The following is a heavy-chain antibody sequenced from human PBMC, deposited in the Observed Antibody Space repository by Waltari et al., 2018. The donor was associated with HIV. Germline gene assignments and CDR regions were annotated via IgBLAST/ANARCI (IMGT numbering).Heavy chain of an antibody. V-gene: IGHV3-23*01. CDR1: GFTFSSYA. CDR2: ISGSGGST. Sequence: EVQLLESGGGLVQPGGSLRLSCAASGFTFSSYAMSWVRQAPGKGLEWVSAISGSGGSTYSADSVKGRFTISRDNSKNTLYLQINSLRAEDTAVYYCAKGAVAGKGYYYGMDVWGQGTTVTVSS. D-gene: IGHD6-19*01. J-gene: IGHJ6*02. CDR3: AKGAVAGKGYYYGMDV.